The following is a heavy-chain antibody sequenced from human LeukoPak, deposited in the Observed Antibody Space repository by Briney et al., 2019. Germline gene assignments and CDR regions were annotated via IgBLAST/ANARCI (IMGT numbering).Heavy chain of an antibody. CDR3: ARGGYSSSWRS. D-gene: IGHD6-13*01. CDR1: GSTFSSYS. CDR2: ISSSSSTI. V-gene: IGHV3-48*04. J-gene: IGHJ4*02. Sequence: GGSLRLSCAASGSTFSSYSMNWVRQAPGKGLEWVSYISSSSSTIYYADSVKGRFTISRDNAKNSLYLQMNSLRAEDTAVYYCARGGYSSSWRSWGQGTLVTVSS.